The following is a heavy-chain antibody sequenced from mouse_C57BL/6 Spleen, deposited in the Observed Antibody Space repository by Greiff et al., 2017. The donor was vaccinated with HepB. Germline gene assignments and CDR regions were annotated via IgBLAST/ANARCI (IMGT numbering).Heavy chain of an antibody. J-gene: IGHJ1*03. D-gene: IGHD2-10*02. CDR1: GYTFTGYW. CDR2: ILPGSGST. CDR3: ARRGEYGNYVGWYFDV. Sequence: VQLQQSGAELMKPGASVKLSCKATGYTFTGYWIEWVKQRPGHGLEWIGEILPGSGSTNYNEKFKGKATFTADTSSNTAYMQLSSLTTEDSAIYYCARRGEYGNYVGWYFDVWGTGTTVTVSS. V-gene: IGHV1-9*01.